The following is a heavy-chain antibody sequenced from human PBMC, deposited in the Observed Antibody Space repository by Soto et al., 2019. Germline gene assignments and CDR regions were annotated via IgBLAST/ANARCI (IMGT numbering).Heavy chain of an antibody. D-gene: IGHD2-15*01. J-gene: IGHJ4*02. Sequence: ASVKVSCKASGYTFTSYGLSWVRQAPGQGLEWMGWISAYNGNTNYAQKLQGRVTMTTDTSTSTAYMELRSLRSDDTAVYYCARAQYCSGGSCPVGFDYWGQGTLVTVSS. CDR3: ARAQYCSGGSCPVGFDY. CDR2: ISAYNGNT. V-gene: IGHV1-18*01. CDR1: GYTFTSYG.